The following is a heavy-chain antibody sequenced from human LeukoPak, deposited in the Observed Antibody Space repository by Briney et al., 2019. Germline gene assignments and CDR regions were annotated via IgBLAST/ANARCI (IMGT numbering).Heavy chain of an antibody. D-gene: IGHD3-22*01. J-gene: IGHJ5*02. CDR2: ISYDGSNK. V-gene: IGHV3-30*03. CDR3: ARSLSTDDSSDR. CDR1: AFTFSTFG. Sequence: QTGGSLRLSCAASAFTFSTFGMHWVRQAPGKGLEWVAVISYDGSNKYYADSVKGRFTISRDNSKNTLYLQMNSLRAEDTAVYYCARSLSTDDSSDRWGQGTLVTVSS.